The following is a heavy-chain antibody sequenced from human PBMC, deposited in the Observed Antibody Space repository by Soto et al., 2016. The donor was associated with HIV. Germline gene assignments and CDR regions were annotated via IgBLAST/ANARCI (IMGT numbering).Heavy chain of an antibody. J-gene: IGHJ6*02. V-gene: IGHV3-30*04. CDR3: ARGSFYDYFDCLPYYYYGMDV. CDR1: GFTFSNYA. Sequence: VQLVESGGGVVQPGRSLRLSCAASGFTFSNYAMHWVRQAPGKGLEWVAVISYDGSNKYYADSVKGRFTISRDNSKNTLYLQMNSLRAEDTAAYYCARGSFYDYFDCLPYYYYGMDVWGQGTTVTVSS. D-gene: IGHD3-9*01. CDR2: ISYDGSNK.